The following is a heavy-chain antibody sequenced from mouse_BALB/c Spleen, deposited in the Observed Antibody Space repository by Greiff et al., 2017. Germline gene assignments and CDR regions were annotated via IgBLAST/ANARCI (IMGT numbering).Heavy chain of an antibody. D-gene: IGHD2-1*01. CDR2: INPSTGYT. CDR1: GYTFTSYW. V-gene: IGHV1-7*01. CDR3: ARGGNYVGYAMDY. Sequence: QVQLQQSGAELAKPGASVKMSCTASGYTFTSYWMHWVKQRPGQGLEWIGYINPSTGYTEYNQKFKDKATLSADKSSSTAYMQLSSLTSEDSAVYYCARGGNYVGYAMDYWGQGTSVTVSA. J-gene: IGHJ4*01.